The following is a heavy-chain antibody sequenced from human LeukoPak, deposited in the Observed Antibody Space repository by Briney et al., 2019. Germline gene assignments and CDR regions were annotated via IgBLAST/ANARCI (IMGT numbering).Heavy chain of an antibody. CDR2: IYYSGTT. J-gene: IGHJ4*02. CDR3: ARHRRPRGIAAAGSRTIDY. D-gene: IGHD6-13*01. V-gene: IGHV4-39*01. CDR1: GGSISSSSHY. Sequence: SETLSLTCTVSGGSISSSSHYWGWIRQPPGKGLEWIGSIYYSGTTYYNPSLKSRVTISVDTSKNQFSLKLSSVTAADTAVYYCARHRRPRGIAAAGSRTIDYWGQGTLVTVSS.